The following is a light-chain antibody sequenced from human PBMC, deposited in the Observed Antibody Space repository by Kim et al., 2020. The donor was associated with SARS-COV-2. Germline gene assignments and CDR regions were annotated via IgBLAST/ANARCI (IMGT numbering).Light chain of an antibody. CDR1: QSIGLW. J-gene: IGKJ2*01. CDR2: DAS. CDR3: QQYKSDLYT. Sequence: DIQMTQSPSTLSASVGDSVSISCRASQSIGLWLVWYQQKPGKAPKVVIYDASTLESGVPSRFSGSGSVTYFNFTISSLQPDDFATYYCQQYKSDLYTFGQGTKLEI. V-gene: IGKV1-5*01.